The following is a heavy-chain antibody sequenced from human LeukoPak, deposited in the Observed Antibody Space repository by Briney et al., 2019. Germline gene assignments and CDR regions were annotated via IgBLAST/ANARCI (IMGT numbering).Heavy chain of an antibody. CDR2: IYHSGST. J-gene: IGHJ4*02. V-gene: IGHV4-4*02. CDR1: GFTFSSYTM. CDR3: ARREVGYDSSGYYSYYFDY. D-gene: IGHD3-22*01. Sequence: GSLRLSCAASGFTFSSYTMSWVRQPPGKGLEWIGEIYHSGSTNYNPSLKSRVTISVDKSKNQFSLKLSSVTAADTAVYYCARREVGYDSSGYYSYYFDYWGQGTLVTVSS.